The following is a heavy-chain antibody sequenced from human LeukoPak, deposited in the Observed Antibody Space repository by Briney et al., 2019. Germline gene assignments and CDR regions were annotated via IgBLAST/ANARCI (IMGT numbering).Heavy chain of an antibody. CDR1: GFTFSSYS. J-gene: IGHJ4*02. CDR3: AREVYYYDSSGYQYYFDY. CDR2: ISSSSSYI. V-gene: IGHV3-21*01. Sequence: GGSLRLSCAASGFTFSSYSMNWVRQAPGKGLEWVSSISSSSSYIYYADSVKGRFTISRDNAKNSLYLQMNSLRAEDTAVYYCAREVYYYDSSGYQYYFDYWGQGTLVTVSS. D-gene: IGHD3-22*01.